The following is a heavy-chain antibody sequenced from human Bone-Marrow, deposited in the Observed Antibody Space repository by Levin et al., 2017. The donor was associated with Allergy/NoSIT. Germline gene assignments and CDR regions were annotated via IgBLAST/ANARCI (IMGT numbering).Heavy chain of an antibody. Sequence: GGSLRLSCVVSGFTFSRFGMHWVRQAPGKGLEWVAAISYDGTKHFYADSVKGRFTISRDYSENTLYLQATNLKHEDTGIYYCAKDSLQFDFLWGGFDYWGHGTLVTVSS. CDR1: GFTFSRFG. CDR2: ISYDGTKH. CDR3: AKDSLQFDFLWGGFDY. D-gene: IGHD3-16*01. J-gene: IGHJ4*01. V-gene: IGHV3-30*18.